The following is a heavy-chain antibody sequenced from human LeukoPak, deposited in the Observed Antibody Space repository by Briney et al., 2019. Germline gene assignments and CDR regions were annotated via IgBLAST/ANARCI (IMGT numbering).Heavy chain of an antibody. J-gene: IGHJ3*02. CDR3: ARPILLWFGEDHDAFDI. CDR1: GYTFTSYD. V-gene: IGHV1-2*02. CDR2: MNPNSGGT. Sequence: GASVKVSCKASGYTFTSYDINWVRQATGQGLEWMGWMNPNSGGTNYAQKFQGRVTMTRDTSISTAYMELSRLRSDDTAVYYCARPILLWFGEDHDAFDIWGQGTMVTVSS. D-gene: IGHD3-10*01.